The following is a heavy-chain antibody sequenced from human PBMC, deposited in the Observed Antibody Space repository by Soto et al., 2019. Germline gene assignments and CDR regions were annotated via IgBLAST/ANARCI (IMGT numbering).Heavy chain of an antibody. J-gene: IGHJ4*02. CDR2: ISWHSGSI. CDR3: AKDGDSTGYFSDFDS. D-gene: IGHD3-22*01. V-gene: IGHV3-9*01. Sequence: EVQLVESGGGLVQPGRSLRLSCAASGFSFDDYAMHWVRQAPGKGLEWVSGISWHSGSIGYADFVKGRCTISRDNAKNSLYLEMNSLRVEDTAVSYCAKDGDSTGYFSDFDSWGQGTLVTVSS. CDR1: GFSFDDYA.